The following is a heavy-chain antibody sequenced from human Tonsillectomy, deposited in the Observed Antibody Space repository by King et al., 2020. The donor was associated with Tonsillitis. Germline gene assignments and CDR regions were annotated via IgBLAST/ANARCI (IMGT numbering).Heavy chain of an antibody. J-gene: IGHJ4*02. CDR3: TTGFRSGSY. V-gene: IGHV3-15*01. CDR2: IKSKTDGGTT. Sequence: VQLVESGGGLVKSGGSLRLSCAASGFTFSNAWMSWVRQAPGKGLEWVGRIKSKTDGGTTDYASTVKGRFTISRDDSKNTVYLQMNSLKNEDTAVYYCTTGFRSGSYWGQGTLVTVSS. CDR1: GFTFSNAW. D-gene: IGHD3-22*01.